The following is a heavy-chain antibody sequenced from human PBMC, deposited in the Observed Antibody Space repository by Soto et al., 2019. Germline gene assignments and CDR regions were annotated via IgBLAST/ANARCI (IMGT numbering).Heavy chain of an antibody. D-gene: IGHD2-15*01. CDR3: TTLDLGYCSGGSCYVVDFDY. CDR2: IRSKANSYAT. V-gene: IGHV3-73*02. Sequence: EVQLVESGGGLVQPGGSLKLSCAASGFTFSGSAMHWVRQASGKGLEWVGRIRSKANSYATAYAASVKGRFTISRDDSKITAYLQMNSLKTEDTSVYYCTTLDLGYCSGGSCYVVDFDYWGQGTLVTVSS. CDR1: GFTFSGSA. J-gene: IGHJ4*02.